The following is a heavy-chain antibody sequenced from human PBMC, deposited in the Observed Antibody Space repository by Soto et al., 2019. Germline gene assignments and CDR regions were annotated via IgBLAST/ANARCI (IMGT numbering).Heavy chain of an antibody. Sequence: QVQLQESGPGLVKPSETLSLTCTVSGGSVSSGSYYWSWIRQPPGKGLEWIGYIYYSGSTNYNPPLKCRVTISVDTSKNQFSLKLSAVTAADTAVYYCARILYDILTGYGYYGMDVWGQGTTVTVSS. D-gene: IGHD3-9*01. CDR2: IYYSGST. CDR1: GGSVSSGSYY. J-gene: IGHJ6*02. V-gene: IGHV4-61*01. CDR3: ARILYDILTGYGYYGMDV.